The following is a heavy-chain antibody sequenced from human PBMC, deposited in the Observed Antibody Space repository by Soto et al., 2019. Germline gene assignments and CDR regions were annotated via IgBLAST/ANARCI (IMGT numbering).Heavy chain of an antibody. D-gene: IGHD5-18*01. Sequence: SETLSLTCPVSGGSISSSSYYWGCIRQPPGKGLEWIASIDYTGNTFYNPSLTSRVTISVDTSKNQFSLKVTSVTAADTAVYYCARINKGYGTDSWGQGTLVTVSS. J-gene: IGHJ4*02. CDR3: ARINKGYGTDS. V-gene: IGHV4-39*01. CDR1: GGSISSSSYY. CDR2: IDYTGNT.